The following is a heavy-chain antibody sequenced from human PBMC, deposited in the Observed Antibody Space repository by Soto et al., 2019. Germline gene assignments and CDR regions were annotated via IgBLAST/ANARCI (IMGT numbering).Heavy chain of an antibody. V-gene: IGHV1-69*12. CDR2: IIPIFGTA. Sequence: QVQLVQSGAEVKKPGSSVKVSCKASGGTFSSYAISWVRQAPGQGLEWMGGIIPIFGTANYAQKFQGRVTITADESTSTXDXXLSSLRSEDTAVYYCAITYYYDSSGRKGPYDAFDIWGQGTMVTVSS. CDR1: GGTFSSYA. J-gene: IGHJ3*02. CDR3: AITYYYDSSGRKGPYDAFDI. D-gene: IGHD3-22*01.